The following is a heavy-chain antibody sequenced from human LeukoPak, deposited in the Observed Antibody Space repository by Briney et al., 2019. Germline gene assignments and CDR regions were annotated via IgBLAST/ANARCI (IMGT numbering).Heavy chain of an antibody. CDR3: ARGRIAARLNGVTWIDY. D-gene: IGHD6-6*01. J-gene: IGHJ4*02. Sequence: SETLSLTCAVYVGSFSGYYWSWIRQPPGKGLEWIGEINHSGSTNYNPSLKGRVTISVCTSKNQFSLKLSSVTAADTAVYYCARGRIAARLNGVTWIDYWGQGTLVTVSS. V-gene: IGHV4-34*01. CDR2: INHSGST. CDR1: VGSFSGYY.